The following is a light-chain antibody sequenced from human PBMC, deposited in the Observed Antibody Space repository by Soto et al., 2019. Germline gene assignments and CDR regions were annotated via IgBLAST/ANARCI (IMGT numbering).Light chain of an antibody. Sequence: EIVLTQSPGTLSLSPGERATLSCRASQSVTSTYLAWYQHKPGQAPRLLIYGASIRATGIPDRFSGSGSGTDFTLTISRLEPEDFAVYYCQQHYTSPRTFGQGTKLEIK. J-gene: IGKJ2*01. CDR3: QQHYTSPRT. V-gene: IGKV3-20*01. CDR2: GAS. CDR1: QSVTSTY.